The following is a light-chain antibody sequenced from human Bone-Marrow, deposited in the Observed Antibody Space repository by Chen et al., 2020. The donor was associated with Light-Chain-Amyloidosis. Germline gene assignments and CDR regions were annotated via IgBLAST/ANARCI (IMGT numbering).Light chain of an antibody. Sequence: SSVLTQPPSVSVAPGRTATITCGGNNIGSKSVHWYQQKPGQAPVLVVYDDSDRRSGIPERLSGSNSGNTATLTISRVEAGDEADYYCQVWDRSSDRPVFGGGTKLTVL. V-gene: IGLV3-21*02. J-gene: IGLJ3*02. CDR2: DDS. CDR1: NIGSKS. CDR3: QVWDRSSDRPV.